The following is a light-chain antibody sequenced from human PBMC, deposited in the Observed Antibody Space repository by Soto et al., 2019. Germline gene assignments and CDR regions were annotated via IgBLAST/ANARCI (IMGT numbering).Light chain of an antibody. Sequence: QSALTQPASVSGSPGQSITISCTGTSSDFGGYNYVSWYQQYPGKVPKLLIYHVSNRPSGVSNRFSGSKSGNTASLTISGLQAEDEADYYCSSYTSSSTPFGTGTKLTVL. CDR2: HVS. V-gene: IGLV2-14*03. CDR3: SSYTSSSTP. CDR1: SSDFGGYNY. J-gene: IGLJ1*01.